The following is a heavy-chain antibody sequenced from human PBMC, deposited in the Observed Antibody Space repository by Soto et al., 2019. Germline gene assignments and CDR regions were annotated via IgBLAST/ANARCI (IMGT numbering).Heavy chain of an antibody. CDR3: ARTTNVLRYFDWLSHRRYYYGMDV. CDR2: IDPSDSYT. D-gene: IGHD3-9*01. J-gene: IGHJ6*02. V-gene: IGHV5-10-1*01. CDR1: GYSFTSYW. Sequence: GESLKISCKGSGYSFTSYWISWVRQMPGKGLEWMGRIDPSDSYTNYSPSFQGHVTISADKSISTAYLQWSSLKASDTAMYYCARTTNVLRYFDWLSHRRYYYGMDVWGQGTTVTVSS.